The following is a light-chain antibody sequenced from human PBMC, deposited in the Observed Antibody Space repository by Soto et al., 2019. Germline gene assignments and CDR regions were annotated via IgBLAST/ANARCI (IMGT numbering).Light chain of an antibody. CDR3: SPYRRGSTYV. CDR1: SSDVGGYNY. CDR2: DVT. Sequence: QSVLTQPASVSGSPGQSITVSCTGTSSDVGGYNYVSWYQQHPGKAPRLMIYDVTNRPSGVSDRFSGSKSGNTASLTISGLQAEDEADYYCSPYRRGSTYVFGTGTKVNVL. J-gene: IGLJ1*01. V-gene: IGLV2-14*03.